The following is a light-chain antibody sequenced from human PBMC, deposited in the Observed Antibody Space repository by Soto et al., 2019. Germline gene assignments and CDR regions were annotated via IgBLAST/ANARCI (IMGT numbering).Light chain of an antibody. J-gene: IGKJ4*01. V-gene: IGKV4-1*01. CDR1: HSVLSTSNNKNY. Sequence: DIVRTESTKCVALSLCERATINCKSNHSVLSTSNNKNYLSWHQQKPGQPPRLLIYWASTRESGVPDRFSGSGSGTDFTLAISSLQAEDVAIYYCQQHFTAPLTFGGGTKVDIK. CDR2: WAS. CDR3: QQHFTAPLT.